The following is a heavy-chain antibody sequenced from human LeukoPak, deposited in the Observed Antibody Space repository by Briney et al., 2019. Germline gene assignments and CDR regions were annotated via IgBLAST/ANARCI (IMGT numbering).Heavy chain of an antibody. Sequence: SETLSLTCTVSGGSISSSSYYWGWIRQPPGKGLEWIGSIYYSGSTYYNPSLKSRVTISVDTSKNQFSLKLSSVTAADTAVYYCARRPKMFGELPPCFDYWGQGTLVTVSS. CDR1: GGSISSSSYY. CDR3: ARRPKMFGELPPCFDY. D-gene: IGHD3-10*02. J-gene: IGHJ4*02. V-gene: IGHV4-39*01. CDR2: IYYSGST.